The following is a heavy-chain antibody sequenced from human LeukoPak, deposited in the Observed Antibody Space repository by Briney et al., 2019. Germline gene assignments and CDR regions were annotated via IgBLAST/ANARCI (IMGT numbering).Heavy chain of an antibody. Sequence: GGSLRLSCVVSGFSFNSYSMNWVRQAPGKGLEWVSSISSSGTYIYYADSVKGRFTISRDNAKQSLYLQMNSLRGEDTAIYYCARERKSDFYYGSAPFDFWGQGDLVTVSS. V-gene: IGHV3-21*01. J-gene: IGHJ4*02. D-gene: IGHD3-10*01. CDR2: ISSSGTYI. CDR3: ARERKSDFYYGSAPFDF. CDR1: GFSFNSYS.